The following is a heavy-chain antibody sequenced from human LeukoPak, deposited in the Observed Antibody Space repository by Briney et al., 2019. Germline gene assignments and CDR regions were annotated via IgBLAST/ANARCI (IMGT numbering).Heavy chain of an antibody. Sequence: SGGSLRLSCAASGFTFSSYWMHWVRQAPGKGLVWVSRINSDGSSTSYADSVKGRFTISRDNAKNSLYLQMNSLRAEDTAVYYCARDPGYSGYVPTNFDYWGQGTLVTVSS. D-gene: IGHD5-12*01. CDR3: ARDPGYSGYVPTNFDY. J-gene: IGHJ4*02. CDR2: INSDGSST. V-gene: IGHV3-74*01. CDR1: GFTFSSYW.